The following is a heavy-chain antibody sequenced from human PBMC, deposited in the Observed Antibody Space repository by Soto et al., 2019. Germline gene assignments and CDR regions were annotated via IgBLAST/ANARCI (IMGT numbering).Heavy chain of an antibody. Sequence: QVHLVQSGAEVKKPGSSVRVSCKTSGGTFSSYSFTWVRQAPGQGLEWMGEIIPILNTANFAQKFQSRVTITADEPTSTVYMDLCSLSPDDTAVYYCARVDYDSTYGFYYYGLDVWGQGTTVTVSS. D-gene: IGHD3-10*01. CDR1: GGTFSSYS. V-gene: IGHV1-69*01. J-gene: IGHJ6*02. CDR2: IIPILNTA. CDR3: ARVDYDSTYGFYYYGLDV.